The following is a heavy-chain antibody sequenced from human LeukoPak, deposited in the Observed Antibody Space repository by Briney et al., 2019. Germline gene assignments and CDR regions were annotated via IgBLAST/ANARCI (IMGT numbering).Heavy chain of an antibody. CDR3: ARANYYDSSGYPSEGYFDY. CDR1: GGSISSGGYY. J-gene: IGHJ4*02. Sequence: PSQTLSLTCTVSGGSISSGGYYWSWIRQHPGKGLEWIGYIYYSGSTYYNPSLKSRVTISVDTSKNQFSLKLSSVPAADTAVYSCARANYYDSSGYPSEGYFDYWGQGTLVTVSS. D-gene: IGHD3-22*01. V-gene: IGHV4-31*03. CDR2: IYYSGST.